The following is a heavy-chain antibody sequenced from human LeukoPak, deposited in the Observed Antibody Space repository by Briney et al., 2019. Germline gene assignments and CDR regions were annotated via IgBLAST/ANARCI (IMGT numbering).Heavy chain of an antibody. Sequence: PSETLSLTCTVSGYSISSGYYWGWIRQPPGKRLEWIGSIYHSGSTYYNPSLKSRVTISVGTSKNQFSLKLSSVTAADTAVYYCARDRYGDYGFDYWGQGTLVTVSS. CDR2: IYHSGST. J-gene: IGHJ4*02. CDR1: GYSISSGYY. CDR3: ARDRYGDYGFDY. V-gene: IGHV4-38-2*02. D-gene: IGHD4-17*01.